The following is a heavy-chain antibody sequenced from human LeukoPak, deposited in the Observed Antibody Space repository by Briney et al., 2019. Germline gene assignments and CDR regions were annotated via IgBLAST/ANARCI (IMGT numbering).Heavy chain of an antibody. CDR2: IYSGGST. CDR1: GFTVSSNY. CDR3: AKGPRKWLRGWFDP. D-gene: IGHD5-24*01. J-gene: IGHJ5*02. Sequence: GGSLRLSCAASGFTVSSNYMSWVRQAPGKGVEWVSVIYSGGSTYYADSVKGRFTISRDNSKNTLYLQMNSLRAEDTAVYYCAKGPRKWLRGWFDPWGQGTLVTVSS. V-gene: IGHV3-66*01.